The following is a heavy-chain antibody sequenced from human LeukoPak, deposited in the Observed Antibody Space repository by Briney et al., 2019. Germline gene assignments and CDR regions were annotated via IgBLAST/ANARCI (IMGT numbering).Heavy chain of an antibody. V-gene: IGHV3-23*01. J-gene: IGHJ4*02. Sequence: GGSLRLSCAASGFTFRSYGMSWVRQAPGKGLECVSVISGIGGSTYYADSVKGRFTISRDNSKNTLYLQMNSLRAEDTAVYYCVKLGDYFDTSGYYYGPDYWGQGTLVTVSS. CDR3: VKLGDYFDTSGYYYGPDY. CDR2: ISGIGGST. CDR1: GFTFRSYG. D-gene: IGHD3-22*01.